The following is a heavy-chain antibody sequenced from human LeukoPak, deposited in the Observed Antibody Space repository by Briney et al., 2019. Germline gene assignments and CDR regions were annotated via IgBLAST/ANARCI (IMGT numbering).Heavy chain of an antibody. D-gene: IGHD5-24*01. V-gene: IGHV1-46*01. CDR2: INPSGGST. Sequence: ASVKVSCKASGYTFRSYYMHWVRQAPGQGLEWMGIINPSGGSTSYAQNFQGRVNLTRDTSTSTVYMELSSLGSEDTAVYYCARDRERWLQLGYFDYWGQGTLVTVSS. CDR1: GYTFRSYY. CDR3: ARDRERWLQLGYFDY. J-gene: IGHJ4*02.